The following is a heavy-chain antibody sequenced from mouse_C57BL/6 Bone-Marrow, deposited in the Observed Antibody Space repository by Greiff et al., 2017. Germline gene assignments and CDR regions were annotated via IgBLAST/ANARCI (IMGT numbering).Heavy chain of an antibody. J-gene: IGHJ2*01. Sequence: QVHVKQSGAELAKPGASVKLSCKASGYTFTSYWMHWVKQRPGQGLEWIGYINPSSGYTKYNQKFKDKATLTADKSSSTAYMQLSSLTYEDSAVYYCARFITTVVAPFDYWGQGTTLTVSS. CDR2: INPSSGYT. CDR3: ARFITTVVAPFDY. D-gene: IGHD1-1*01. CDR1: GYTFTSYW. V-gene: IGHV1-7*01.